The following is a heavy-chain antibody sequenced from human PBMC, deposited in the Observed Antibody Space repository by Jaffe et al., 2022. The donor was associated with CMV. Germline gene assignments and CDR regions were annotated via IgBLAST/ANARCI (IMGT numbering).Heavy chain of an antibody. V-gene: IGHV3-7*03. CDR2: IKEDGSEK. Sequence: EVQLVESGGGLVQRGESLRLSCAASGFSFSSHWMDWVRQAPGKGLEWVANIKEDGSEKYYVDSVKGRFSISRDNARNSLYLQMSSLRAEDTAVYYCTRSLDDWGQGTLVTVSS. CDR3: TRSLDD. CDR1: GFSFSSHW. J-gene: IGHJ4*02.